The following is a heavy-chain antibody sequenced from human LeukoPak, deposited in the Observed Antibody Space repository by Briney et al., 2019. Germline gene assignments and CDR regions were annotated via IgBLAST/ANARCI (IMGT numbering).Heavy chain of an antibody. D-gene: IGHD3-3*01. J-gene: IGHJ6*03. CDR2: IIPIFDTT. V-gene: IGHV1-69*13. CDR3: ATCAIFGVRYYQYMDV. CDR1: GYTSPFYG. Sequence: SVKVSCKVSGYTSPFYGITWVRQAPGQGLEWMGGIIPIFDTTNYAQKFQGRVTITADESTSTAYMELSSLTSEDTAFYYCATCAIFGVRYYQYMDVWGKGTTVTVSS.